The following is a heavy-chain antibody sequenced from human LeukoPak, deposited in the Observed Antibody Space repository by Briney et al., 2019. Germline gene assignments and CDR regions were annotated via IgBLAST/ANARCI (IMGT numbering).Heavy chain of an antibody. Sequence: PGGSLRLSCAASGFTFSTYGMHWVRQAPGKGLEWVAFIRYDGSNKYYADSVKGRFTISRDNSKNTLYLQMNSLRPDDTAVYYCARGHTAVTRHFDFWGQGTLVTVSS. D-gene: IGHD4-17*01. CDR2: IRYDGSNK. V-gene: IGHV3-30*02. CDR3: ARGHTAVTRHFDF. J-gene: IGHJ4*02. CDR1: GFTFSTYG.